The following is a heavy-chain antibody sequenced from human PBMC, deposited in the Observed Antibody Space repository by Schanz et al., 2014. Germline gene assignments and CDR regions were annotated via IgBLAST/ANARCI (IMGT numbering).Heavy chain of an antibody. CDR1: GFTFADYY. V-gene: IGHV3-23*01. J-gene: IGHJ6*02. CDR3: AKIRYDSSGYYLPYYGMDV. CDR2: ISGSGGST. D-gene: IGHD3-22*01. Sequence: VQLLESGGGLFKPGGSLRLSCAGSGFTFADYYMTWIRQAPGKGLEWVAGISGSGGSTDYADSVKGRFIIPRDNSKNTLYLQMNSLRAEDTAVYYCAKIRYDSSGYYLPYYGMDVWGQGTTVIVSS.